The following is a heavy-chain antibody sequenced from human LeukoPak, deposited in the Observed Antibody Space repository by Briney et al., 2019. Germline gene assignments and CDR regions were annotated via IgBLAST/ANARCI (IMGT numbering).Heavy chain of an antibody. CDR3: ARNFDSSGYYPRGFDY. Sequence: GGSLRLSCAASGFTFSNYAMSWVRQAPGKGLEWVSYISSSSSTIYYADSVKGRFTISRDNAKNSLYLQMNSLRAEDTAVYYCARNFDSSGYYPRGFDYWSQGTLVTVSS. D-gene: IGHD3-22*01. J-gene: IGHJ4*02. CDR1: GFTFSNYA. CDR2: ISSSSSTI. V-gene: IGHV3-48*01.